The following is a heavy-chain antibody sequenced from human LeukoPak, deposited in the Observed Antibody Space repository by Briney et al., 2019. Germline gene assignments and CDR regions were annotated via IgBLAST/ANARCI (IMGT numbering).Heavy chain of an antibody. CDR3: AREYMYYYGSGSYSKRNYFDY. J-gene: IGHJ4*02. V-gene: IGHV3-30*02. CDR1: GFTFSSYG. CDR2: IRYDGTNK. D-gene: IGHD3-10*01. Sequence: GGSLRLSCAASGFTFSSYGMHWVRQAPGKGLEWVAFIRYDGTNKDYADSVKGRLTISRDNSKNTLYLQMNSLRAEDTAVYYCAREYMYYYGSGSYSKRNYFDYWGQGTLVTVSS.